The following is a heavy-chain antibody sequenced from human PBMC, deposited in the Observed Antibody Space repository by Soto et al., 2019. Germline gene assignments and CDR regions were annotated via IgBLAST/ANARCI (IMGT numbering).Heavy chain of an antibody. CDR2: ISSSSSYI. Sequence: GGSLRLSCAASGFTFSSYSMNWVRQAPGKGLEWVSSISSSSSYIYYTGSVKGRFTISRDNAKNSLYLQMNSLRAEDTAVYYCARAKTYCGGDCYSGYFDYWGQGTLVTVSS. J-gene: IGHJ4*02. CDR1: GFTFSSYS. D-gene: IGHD2-21*02. V-gene: IGHV3-21*01. CDR3: ARAKTYCGGDCYSGYFDY.